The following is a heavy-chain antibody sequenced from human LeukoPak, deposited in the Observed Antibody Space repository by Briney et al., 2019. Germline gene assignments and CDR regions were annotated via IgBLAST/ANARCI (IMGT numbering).Heavy chain of an antibody. Sequence: PSETLSLTCTVSGYSISRGYDWGWIRQPPGNGLEWIGMIYHSGSTYYNPSLKSRVTISLDTSKKQFSLKLSSVTAADTAVYYCARDLPSWAYYYYYYMDVWGKGTTVTVSS. J-gene: IGHJ6*03. CDR3: ARDLPSWAYYYYYYMDV. CDR2: IYHSGST. D-gene: IGHD3-16*01. V-gene: IGHV4-38-2*02. CDR1: GYSISRGYD.